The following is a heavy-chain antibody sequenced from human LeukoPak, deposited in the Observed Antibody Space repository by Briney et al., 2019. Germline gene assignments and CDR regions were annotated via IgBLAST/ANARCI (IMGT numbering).Heavy chain of an antibody. J-gene: IGHJ4*02. D-gene: IGHD1-26*01. Sequence: GRSLRLSCAASGFTFSSYGMHWVRQAPGKGLEWVAVISYDGSNKYYADSVKGRFTISRDNSKNTLYLQMNSLRAEDTAVYYCAKAGGATHVLHWGQGTLVTVSS. CDR1: GFTFSSYG. V-gene: IGHV3-30*18. CDR3: AKAGGATHVLH. CDR2: ISYDGSNK.